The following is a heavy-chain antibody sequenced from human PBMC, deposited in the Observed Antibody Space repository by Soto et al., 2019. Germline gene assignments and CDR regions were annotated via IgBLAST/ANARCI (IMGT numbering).Heavy chain of an antibody. CDR2: IYTSGST. CDR3: ARAAGYYVSSGYYRHEYAFDI. D-gene: IGHD3-22*01. Sequence: SETLSLTCTVSGGSISSYYWSWIRQHAGKGLEWIGRIYTSGSTNYNPSLKSRVTMSVDTSKNQFSLKLSSVTAADTAVYYCARAAGYYVSSGYYRHEYAFDISTQGTIVSVSS. J-gene: IGHJ3*02. V-gene: IGHV4-4*07. CDR1: GGSISSYY.